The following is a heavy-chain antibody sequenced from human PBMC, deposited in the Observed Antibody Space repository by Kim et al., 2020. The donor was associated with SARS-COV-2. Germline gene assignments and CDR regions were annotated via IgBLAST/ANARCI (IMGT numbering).Heavy chain of an antibody. D-gene: IGHD3-10*01. V-gene: IGHV4-39*01. Sequence: STYYNPSLKSRVTISVDTSKNQFSLKLSSVTAADTAVYYCASTRSGWFDPWGQGTLVTVSS. J-gene: IGHJ5*02. CDR2: ST. CDR3: ASTRSGWFDP.